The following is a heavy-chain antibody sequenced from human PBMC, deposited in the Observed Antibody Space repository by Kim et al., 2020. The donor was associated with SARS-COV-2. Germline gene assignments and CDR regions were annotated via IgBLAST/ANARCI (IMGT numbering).Heavy chain of an antibody. D-gene: IGHD4-4*01. Sequence: GGSLRLSCAASGLTVSSNHMTWIRQAPGKGLEWVSGIFRGGSTYYAASVQGRFTVSRDYSKNTLSLQMKSLRAEDTAIYYCARDPVGDGYSFFDYWGQGT. V-gene: IGHV3-53*01. CDR3: ARDPVGDGYSFFDY. CDR2: IFRGGST. J-gene: IGHJ4*02. CDR1: GLTVSSNH.